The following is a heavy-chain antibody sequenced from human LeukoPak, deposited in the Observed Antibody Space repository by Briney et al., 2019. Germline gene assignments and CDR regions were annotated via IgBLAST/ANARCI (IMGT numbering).Heavy chain of an antibody. J-gene: IGHJ4*02. V-gene: IGHV3-11*06. CDR3: ARGPYSSGSSADY. CDR2: ISSSDTYT. D-gene: IGHD6-19*01. CDR1: GFTFSDYY. Sequence: GGSLRLSCAACGFTFSDYYMSWIRQAPGKGLEWVSYISSSDTYTNYADSVKGRFTISRDNAKNSLYLQMNSLRPEDTAVYYCARGPYSSGSSADYWGQGTLVTVSS.